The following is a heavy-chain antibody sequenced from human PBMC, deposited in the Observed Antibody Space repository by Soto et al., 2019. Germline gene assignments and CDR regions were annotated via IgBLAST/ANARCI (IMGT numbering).Heavy chain of an antibody. J-gene: IGHJ4*02. D-gene: IGHD3-3*01. Sequence: PGGSLRLSCAVSGFTFSSYAMSWVRQAPGKVLEWVSAISGSGGSTYYADSVKGRFTISRDNSKNTLYLQMNSLRAEDTAVYYCAKCNIEYDFWSGYYFYWGQGALVTVSS. CDR3: AKCNIEYDFWSGYYFY. CDR1: GFTFSSYA. CDR2: ISGSGGST. V-gene: IGHV3-23*01.